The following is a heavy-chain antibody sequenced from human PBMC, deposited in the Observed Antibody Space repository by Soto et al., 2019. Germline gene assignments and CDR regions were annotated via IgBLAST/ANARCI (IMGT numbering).Heavy chain of an antibody. Sequence: SVKVSCKASGGTFSSYTIIWVRQAPGQGLEWMGRIIPILGIANYAQKFQGRVTITADKSTSTAYMELSSLRSEDTAVYYCASTVTTVVIRFDYWGQGTLVTVSS. V-gene: IGHV1-69*02. J-gene: IGHJ4*02. CDR2: IIPILGIA. D-gene: IGHD4-17*01. CDR3: ASTVTTVVIRFDY. CDR1: GGTFSSYT.